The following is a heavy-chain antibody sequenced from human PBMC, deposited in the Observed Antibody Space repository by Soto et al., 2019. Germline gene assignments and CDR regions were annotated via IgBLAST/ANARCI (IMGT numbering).Heavy chain of an antibody. CDR3: ARLIIATNNYNWFDP. J-gene: IGHJ5*02. V-gene: IGHV4-31*03. Sequence: SETLSLTCSVSGAALNSGNYYWSWIRQVPGKGLEWIGHIYVTGAVDYNPSLRDRITISQDTSERQFSLNLRLVTAADTAVYYCARLIIATNNYNWFDPWCQRTLVTVSA. CDR2: IYVTGAV. CDR1: GAALNSGNYY. D-gene: IGHD2-21*01.